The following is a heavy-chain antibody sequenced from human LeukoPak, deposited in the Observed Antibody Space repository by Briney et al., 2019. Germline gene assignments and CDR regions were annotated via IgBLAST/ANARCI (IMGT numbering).Heavy chain of an antibody. CDR2: ISRTGDTI. J-gene: IGHJ4*02. CDR1: GFTFSSYW. D-gene: IGHD5-12*01. Sequence: PGGSLRLSCAASGFTFSSYWMIWVRQAPGKGLEWVSYISRTGDTIYYADSVKGRFTISRDTAKNSLYLQMNSLRAEDTAVYYCARGSGYSGYVAYWGQGTLVTVSS. CDR3: ARGSGYSGYVAY. V-gene: IGHV3-48*03.